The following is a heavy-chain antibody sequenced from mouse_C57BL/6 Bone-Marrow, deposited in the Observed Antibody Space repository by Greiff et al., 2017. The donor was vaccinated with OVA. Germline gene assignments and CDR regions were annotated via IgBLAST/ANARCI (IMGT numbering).Heavy chain of an antibody. V-gene: IGHV1-81*01. J-gene: IGHJ2*01. CDR1: GYTFTSYG. D-gene: IGHD3-2*02. CDR3: ARRPSDSSGFDY. Sequence: QVQLQQSGAELARPGASVKLSCKASGYTFTSYGISWVKQRTGQGLEWIGEIYPRSGNTYYNEKFKGKATLTADKSSSTAYMELRSLTSEDSAVYYCARRPSDSSGFDYWGQGTTLTVSS. CDR2: IYPRSGNT.